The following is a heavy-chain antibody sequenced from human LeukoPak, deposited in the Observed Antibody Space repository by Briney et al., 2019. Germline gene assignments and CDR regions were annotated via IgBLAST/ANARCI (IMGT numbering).Heavy chain of an antibody. Sequence: GASVKVSCKASGYTFTTYGISWVRQAPGQGLEWMGWITADNGDTKYTQKLQGRVTMTTDTSTNTAYMELKSLGSDDTAIYYCARVDCNSNTCYSHFDYWGQGTLVTVSS. CDR2: ITADNGDT. D-gene: IGHD2/OR15-2a*01. J-gene: IGHJ4*02. CDR3: ARVDCNSNTCYSHFDY. CDR1: GYTFTTYG. V-gene: IGHV1-18*01.